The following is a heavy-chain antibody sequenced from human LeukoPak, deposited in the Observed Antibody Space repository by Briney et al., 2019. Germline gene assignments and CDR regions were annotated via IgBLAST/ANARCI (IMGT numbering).Heavy chain of an antibody. CDR3: ARPNITSYYDSRGSDAFDV. Sequence: VEYLQIYCKGSGYIFSTYWIAWVRQVPGKGLEWMGIIYPGDSDTRYSPSFQGQVTISADKSVSTAYLHWSSLKASDTAIYYCARPNITSYYDSRGSDAFDVWGQGTMVTVSS. D-gene: IGHD3-22*01. V-gene: IGHV5-51*01. CDR1: GYIFSTYW. CDR2: IYPGDSDT. J-gene: IGHJ3*01.